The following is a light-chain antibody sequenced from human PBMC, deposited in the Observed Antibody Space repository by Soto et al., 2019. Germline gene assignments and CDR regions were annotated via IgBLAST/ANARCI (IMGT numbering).Light chain of an antibody. Sequence: EIVLTQSPATLSLSPGAGATLSCRASQSLNSHLAWYQQKAGQAPRLLIYDAPNRATGVPARFSGSGSGTDFTLTISSLEPEDFAVYYCQQRNNWPLTFGGGTKLDIK. CDR3: QQRNNWPLT. J-gene: IGKJ4*01. CDR2: DAP. V-gene: IGKV3-11*01. CDR1: QSLNSH.